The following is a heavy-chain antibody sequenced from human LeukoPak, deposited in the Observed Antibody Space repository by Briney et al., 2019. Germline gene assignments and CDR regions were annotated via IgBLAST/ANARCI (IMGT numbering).Heavy chain of an antibody. CDR3: AKGYYGSGKDDAFDI. V-gene: IGHV3-21*04. Sequence: GGSLRLSCAASGFTFSTHRMHWVRQAPGKGLEWVSSISGTSTYIHYADSVRGRFTISRDNAKNSLYLQMNSLRAEDTAVYYCAKGYYGSGKDDAFDIWGQGTMVTVSS. CDR1: GFTFSTHR. CDR2: ISGTSTYI. J-gene: IGHJ3*02. D-gene: IGHD3-10*01.